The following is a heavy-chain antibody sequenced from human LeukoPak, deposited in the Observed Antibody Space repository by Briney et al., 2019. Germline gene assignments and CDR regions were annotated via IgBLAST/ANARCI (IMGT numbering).Heavy chain of an antibody. D-gene: IGHD1-26*01. J-gene: IGHJ4*02. CDR2: INPNSGGT. CDR1: GYTFTGYY. Sequence: ASVKVSCKASGYTFTGYYMHWVRQAPGQGLEWMGWINPNSGGTNYAQKLQGRVTMTTDTSTSTAYMELRSLRSDDTAVYYCAGSIVGAPGRAYYFDYWGQGTLVTVSS. CDR3: AGSIVGAPGRAYYFDY. V-gene: IGHV1-2*02.